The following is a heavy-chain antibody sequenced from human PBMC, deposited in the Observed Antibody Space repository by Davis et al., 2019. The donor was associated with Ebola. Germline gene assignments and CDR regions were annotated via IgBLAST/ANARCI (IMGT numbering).Heavy chain of an antibody. Sequence: GESLKISCSTSGFTFGAYAMNWFRQAPGKGLEWVGCIRSKTYGGTPEYAASVKGRFIILRDDSKSVAYLQMNSLKTDDTAVYYCTRWSGYTFGADGDYWGQGTLVTVSS. CDR3: TRWSGYTFGADGDY. CDR1: GFTFGAYA. V-gene: IGHV3-49*03. D-gene: IGHD5-18*01. J-gene: IGHJ4*02. CDR2: IRSKTYGGTP.